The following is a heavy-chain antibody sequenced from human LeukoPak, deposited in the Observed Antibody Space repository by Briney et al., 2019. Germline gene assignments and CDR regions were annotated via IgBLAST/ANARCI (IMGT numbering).Heavy chain of an antibody. CDR1: GFTFSSYA. D-gene: IGHD3-9*01. V-gene: IGHV3-23*01. J-gene: IGHJ2*01. Sequence: GGSLRLSCAASGFTFSSYAMSWVRQAPGKGLEWVSDISGSGGSTYYADSVKGRFTISRDNSKNTLYPQMNSLRAEDTAVYYCAKYGQYCDILTGYGPWKYFDLWGRGTLVTVSS. CDR3: AKYGQYCDILTGYGPWKYFDL. CDR2: ISGSGGST.